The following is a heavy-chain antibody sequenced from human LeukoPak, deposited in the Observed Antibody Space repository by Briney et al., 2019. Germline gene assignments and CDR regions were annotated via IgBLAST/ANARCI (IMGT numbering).Heavy chain of an antibody. D-gene: IGHD3-22*01. CDR2: MNPNSGNT. V-gene: IGHV1-8*01. CDR1: GYTFTSYD. Sequence: ASVKVSCKASGYTFTSYDINWMRQATGQGLEWMGWMNPNSGNTGYAQKFQGRVTMTRNTSISTAYMELSSLRSEDTAVYYCASEPMNGPRYYDSSGYPPQWGQGTLVTVSS. J-gene: IGHJ4*02. CDR3: ASEPMNGPRYYDSSGYPPQ.